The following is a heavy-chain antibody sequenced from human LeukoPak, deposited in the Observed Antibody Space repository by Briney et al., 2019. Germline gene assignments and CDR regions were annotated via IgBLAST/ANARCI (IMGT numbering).Heavy chain of an antibody. CDR2: ISYDGSGK. V-gene: IGHV3-30-3*01. D-gene: IGHD6-13*01. Sequence: PGGSLRLSCVGSGSTFNNYAMHWVRQTPGKGLEWVAFISYDGSGKVYTDSVKGRFTISRDNSKNTLYLQMSSLSTEDTAIYYCVRDGDSTNWSHDYWGQGTLVTVSS. CDR1: GSTFNNYA. CDR3: VRDGDSTNWSHDY. J-gene: IGHJ4*02.